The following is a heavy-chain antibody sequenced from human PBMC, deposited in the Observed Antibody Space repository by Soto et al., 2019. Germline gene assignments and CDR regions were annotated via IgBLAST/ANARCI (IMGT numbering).Heavy chain of an antibody. CDR3: ARDIMVRGVIIRPDWYFDL. V-gene: IGHV1-2*02. CDR1: GYTFTVYY. J-gene: IGHJ2*01. Sequence: GASVKVSCKASGYTFTVYYMHWVRQSPLQWLDWMGWINPNSGGTNYAQKFQGRVTMTRDTSISTAYMELSRLRSDDTAVYYCARDIMVRGVIIRPDWYFDLWGRGTLVTVSS. CDR2: INPNSGGT. D-gene: IGHD3-10*01.